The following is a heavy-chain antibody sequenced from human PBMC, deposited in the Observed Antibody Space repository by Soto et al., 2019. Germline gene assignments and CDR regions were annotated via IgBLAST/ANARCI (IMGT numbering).Heavy chain of an antibody. CDR3: AREGLNSVWFPFAS. CDR1: GGSISRYY. J-gene: IGHJ4*02. D-gene: IGHD6-19*01. Sequence: SETLSLTCTVSGGSISRYYWSWIRQPPGKGLEWMGYIYYTGSTYYNPSLNRRITMSVDMSKNQFSLRLTSVTAADTALYFCAREGLNSVWFPFASWGRGAPVPVSS. CDR2: IYYTGST. V-gene: IGHV4-59*04.